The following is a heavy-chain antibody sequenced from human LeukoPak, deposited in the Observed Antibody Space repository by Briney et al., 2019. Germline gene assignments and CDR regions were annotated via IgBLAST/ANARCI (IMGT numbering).Heavy chain of an antibody. Sequence: SETLSLTCTVSGGSISSSSYYWGWIRQPPGKGLEWIGSIYYSGSTYYNPSLKSRVTISVDTSKNQFSLNLSSVTAADTAVYYCATQNPGGHSSGWFHWFDPWGQGTLVTVSS. J-gene: IGHJ5*02. CDR3: ATQNPGGHSSGWFHWFDP. CDR1: GGSISSSSYY. D-gene: IGHD6-19*01. CDR2: IYYSGST. V-gene: IGHV4-39*07.